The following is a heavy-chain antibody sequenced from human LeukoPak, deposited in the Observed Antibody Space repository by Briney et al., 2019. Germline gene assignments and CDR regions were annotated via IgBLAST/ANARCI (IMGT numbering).Heavy chain of an antibody. Sequence: QPAGSLRLSCAAYAFTFNTYCMDWDRHAQGKGLVWVSRINTDGRSTIYADFVKGPFTISTDTATNTRYLQRALLRAEYTAVYHCAREAVLFGEPTVDNWGQGTLVTVSS. V-gene: IGHV3-74*01. CDR3: AREAVLFGEPTVDN. CDR2: INTDGRST. J-gene: IGHJ4*02. D-gene: IGHD3-10*01. CDR1: AFTFNTYC.